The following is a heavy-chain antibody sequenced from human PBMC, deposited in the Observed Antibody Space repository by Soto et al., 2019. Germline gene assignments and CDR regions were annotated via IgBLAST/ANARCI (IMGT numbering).Heavy chain of an antibody. Sequence: SETLSLTCTVSGGSISSYYWSWIRQPPGKGLEWIGYIYYSGSTNYNPSLKSRVTISVDTSKNQFSLKLSSVTAADTAVYYCARQGYSSGWHDFYFDYWGQGTLVTVSS. CDR2: IYYSGST. V-gene: IGHV4-59*08. J-gene: IGHJ4*02. CDR3: ARQGYSSGWHDFYFDY. CDR1: GGSISSYY. D-gene: IGHD6-19*01.